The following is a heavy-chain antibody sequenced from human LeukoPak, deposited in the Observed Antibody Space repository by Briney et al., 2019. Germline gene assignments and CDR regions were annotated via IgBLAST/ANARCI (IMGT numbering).Heavy chain of an antibody. CDR2: ISYDGSNK. V-gene: IGHV3-30*03. CDR3: AAPTSYYSFDY. Sequence: GGSLRLSCAASGFTFSSYGMHWVRQAPGKGLEWVAVISYDGSNKYYGDSVKGRITISRDNSKNTLYLQMNSLRDEDTAVYYCAAPTSYYSFDYWGQGTLVTVSS. J-gene: IGHJ4*02. CDR1: GFTFSSYG. D-gene: IGHD2-21*01.